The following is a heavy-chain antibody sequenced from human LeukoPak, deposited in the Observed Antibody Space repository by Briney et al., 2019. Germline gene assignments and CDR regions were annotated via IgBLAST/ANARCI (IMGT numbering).Heavy chain of an antibody. D-gene: IGHD4-11*01. CDR2: ISGTTGYI. CDR3: ARGGATVTSNYEY. CDR1: GITFSTYG. J-gene: IGHJ4*02. V-gene: IGHV3-21*01. Sequence: GGSLRLSCAASGITFSTYGLHWVRQAPGKGLEWVSSISGTTGYIYYADSVKGRFTISRDNAKNSLFLQMNSLRVEDTAIYYGARGGATVTSNYEYWGQGTLVTVSS.